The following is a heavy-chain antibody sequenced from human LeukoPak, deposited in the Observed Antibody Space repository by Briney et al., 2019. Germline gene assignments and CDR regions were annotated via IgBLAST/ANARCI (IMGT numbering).Heavy chain of an antibody. J-gene: IGHJ4*02. D-gene: IGHD5-18*01. V-gene: IGHV4-59*01. CDR3: ARDKRHSYGRYFDH. Sequence: SETLSLTCSVSGDSISTYHWNWIRKPPGKGLEWIGFMQSSGNSNYNPSLKSRVTMFVDTSKNQFVLNLRSVTAADTAVYYCARDKRHSYGRYFDHWGQGMLVTVSS. CDR1: GDSISTYH. CDR2: MQSSGNS.